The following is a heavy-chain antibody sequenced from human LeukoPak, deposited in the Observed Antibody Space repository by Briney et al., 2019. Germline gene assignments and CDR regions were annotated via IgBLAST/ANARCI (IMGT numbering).Heavy chain of an antibody. Sequence: SETLSLTCAVYGGSFSDYYWNWVRQAPGKGLEWIGEINHSGITHYNPSLKSRVTISVDTSKNQFSLKRRSVTAADTAVYYCARRSSGWYQRPDAFDIWGQGTMVTVSS. CDR3: ARRSSGWYQRPDAFDI. J-gene: IGHJ3*02. V-gene: IGHV4-34*01. CDR1: GGSFSDYY. CDR2: INHSGIT. D-gene: IGHD6-19*01.